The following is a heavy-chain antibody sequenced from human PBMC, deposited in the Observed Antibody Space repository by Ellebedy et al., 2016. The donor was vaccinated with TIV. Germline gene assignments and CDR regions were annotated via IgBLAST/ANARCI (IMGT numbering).Heavy chain of an antibody. CDR2: IKQDGGEQ. V-gene: IGHV3-7*03. CDR1: GFSFASNW. J-gene: IGHJ4*02. D-gene: IGHD3-10*02. CDR3: ARDGHYVYFDY. Sequence: GESLKISCTASGFSFASNWMTWVRQAPGRGLEWVANIKQDGGEQYYVDSVKGRFTISRDNAKNSLYLQMSSLRAEDTAVYYCARDGHYVYFDYWGQGTLVTVSS.